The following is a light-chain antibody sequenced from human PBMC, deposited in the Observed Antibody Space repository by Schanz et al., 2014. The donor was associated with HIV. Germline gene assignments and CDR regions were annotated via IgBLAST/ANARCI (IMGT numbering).Light chain of an antibody. CDR1: SSNIGADYD. CDR3: QSYDSSLSGAV. CDR2: GNS. V-gene: IGLV1-40*01. J-gene: IGLJ2*01. Sequence: QPVLTQPPSVSGAPGQRVAISCTGNSSNIGADYDVHWYQQLPGTAPKLLIYGNSNRPSGVPDRFSGSKSGTSASLAITGLQAEDEADYYCQSYDSSLSGAVFGGGTKLTVL.